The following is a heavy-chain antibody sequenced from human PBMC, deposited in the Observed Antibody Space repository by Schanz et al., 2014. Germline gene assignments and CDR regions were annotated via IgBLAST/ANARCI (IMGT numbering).Heavy chain of an antibody. D-gene: IGHD2-15*01. V-gene: IGHV1-69*02. CDR2: IVPIAGIT. CDR1: GGTFSSDT. Sequence: VQLEQSGAEVKKPGSSVKVSCKASGGTFSSDTFSWVRQAPGQGLEWMGRIVPIAGITNYAQRFQGRVTITADKSSDTAYMELSSLRSDDTAVYYCARGGGPEDVFDIWGQGTILTVSS. CDR3: ARGGGPEDVFDI. J-gene: IGHJ3*02.